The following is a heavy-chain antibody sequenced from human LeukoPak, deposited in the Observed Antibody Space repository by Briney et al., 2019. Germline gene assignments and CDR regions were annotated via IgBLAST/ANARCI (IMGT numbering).Heavy chain of an antibody. V-gene: IGHV3-30-3*01. CDR2: ISYDGSNE. Sequence: QPGGSLRLSCAASGFTFSGYAMHWVRQAPGKGLEWVAVISYDGSNEYYADSVKGRFTISRDNSKNTLYLQMNSLSVEGTAVYYCARVGYYASGPFSYFDYWGQGTLVTVSS. J-gene: IGHJ4*02. CDR3: ARVGYYASGPFSYFDY. D-gene: IGHD3-10*01. CDR1: GFTFSGYA.